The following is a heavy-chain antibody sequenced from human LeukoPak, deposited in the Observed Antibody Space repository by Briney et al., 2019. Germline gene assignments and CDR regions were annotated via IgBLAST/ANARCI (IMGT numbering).Heavy chain of an antibody. Sequence: ASVRVSCKASGGTFSSYAISWVRQAPGQGLEWMGRIIPILGIANYAQKFQGRVTITADKSTSTAYMELSSLRSEDTAVYYWARVPLTYYDILTGYYTASGPFDYWGQGTLVTVSS. CDR3: ARVPLTYYDILTGYYTASGPFDY. J-gene: IGHJ4*02. CDR2: IIPILGIA. CDR1: GGTFSSYA. D-gene: IGHD3-9*01. V-gene: IGHV1-69*04.